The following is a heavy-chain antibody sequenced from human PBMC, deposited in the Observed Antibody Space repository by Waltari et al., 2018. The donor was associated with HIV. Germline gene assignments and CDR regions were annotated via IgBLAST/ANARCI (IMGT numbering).Heavy chain of an antibody. J-gene: IGHJ4*02. CDR2: IKQDGSEK. V-gene: IGHV3-7*01. CDR3: ARERQGRPYDSSGYRVSYYYFDY. Sequence: EVQLVESGGGLVQPGGSLRLSCAASGFTFSSYWMSWVRQAPGKGLEWVANIKQDGSEKYYVDSVKGRFTISRDNAKNSLYLQMNSLRAEDTAVYYCARERQGRPYDSSGYRVSYYYFDYWGQGTLVTVSS. D-gene: IGHD3-22*01. CDR1: GFTFSSYW.